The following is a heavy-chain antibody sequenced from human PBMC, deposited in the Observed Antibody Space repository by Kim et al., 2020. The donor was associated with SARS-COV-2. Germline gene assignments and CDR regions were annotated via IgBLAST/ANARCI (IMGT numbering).Heavy chain of an antibody. V-gene: IGHV1-18*01. CDR1: GYSFASYG. CDR2: IGAYNGMS. Sequence: ASVKVSCKASGYSFASYGISWVRQAPGQGLEWMGGIGAYNGMSDYGQTFNVRITMTTDISSSTAYLEVRSLRSDDTAVYYCARGGRGDHFYNGMDVWGQGTAVTVSS. J-gene: IGHJ6*02. CDR3: ARGGRGDHFYNGMDV. D-gene: IGHD2-21*02.